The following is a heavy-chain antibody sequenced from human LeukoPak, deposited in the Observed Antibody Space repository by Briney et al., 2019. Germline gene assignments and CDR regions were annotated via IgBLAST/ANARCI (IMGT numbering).Heavy chain of an antibody. V-gene: IGHV3-30*18. CDR2: ISYDGSNK. D-gene: IGHD6-13*01. CDR1: GFTFSSYG. CDR3: AKVISSSWYNLGYGMDV. J-gene: IGHJ6*02. Sequence: PGGSLRLSCAASGFTFSSYGMHWVRQAPGKGLGWVAVISYDGSNKYYADSVKGRFTISRDNSKNTLYLQMNSLRAEDTAVYYCAKVISSSWYNLGYGMDVWGQGTTVTVSS.